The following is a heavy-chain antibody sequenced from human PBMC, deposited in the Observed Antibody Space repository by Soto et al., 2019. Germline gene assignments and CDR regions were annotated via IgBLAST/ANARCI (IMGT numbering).Heavy chain of an antibody. Sequence: QVQLQESGPGLVKPSETLSLTCTVSGDSISSYYWNWIRQSPGRGLEWIGQIYYSGSTDYNPSLKSRVTISIDTSKNQFSLKLSSVTAADTAVYYCATTKAGYFGYWGQGTLVTVSS. D-gene: IGHD2-2*01. CDR3: ATTKAGYFGY. V-gene: IGHV4-59*01. CDR2: IYYSGST. J-gene: IGHJ4*02. CDR1: GDSISSYY.